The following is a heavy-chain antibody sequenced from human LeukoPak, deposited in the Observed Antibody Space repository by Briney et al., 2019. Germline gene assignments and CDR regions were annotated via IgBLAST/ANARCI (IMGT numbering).Heavy chain of an antibody. D-gene: IGHD5-24*01. V-gene: IGHV1-18*01. Sequence: ASVEVSCKASGYTFTSYGISWVRQAPGQGLEWMGWISAYNGNTNYAQKLQGRVTMTTDTSTSTAYMELRGLRSDDTAVYYCERGWLQSLHFDYWGQGTLVTVSS. J-gene: IGHJ4*02. CDR2: ISAYNGNT. CDR3: ERGWLQSLHFDY. CDR1: GYTFTSYG.